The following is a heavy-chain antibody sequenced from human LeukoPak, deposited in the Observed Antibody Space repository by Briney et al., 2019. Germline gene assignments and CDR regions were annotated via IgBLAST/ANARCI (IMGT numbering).Heavy chain of an antibody. J-gene: IGHJ2*01. Sequence: GGSLRLSCTASGFASAFTFSTYEMNWVRQAPGKGLEWLSHISGSGSTKYHADSVKGRFIVSRDNTKNSLYLQMNSLRVEDTAIYYCARDESAYSYGFHWYLDLWGRGTLVTVSS. CDR2: ISGSGSTK. CDR3: ARDESAYSYGFHWYLDL. CDR1: GFASAFTFSTYE. D-gene: IGHD5-18*01. V-gene: IGHV3-48*03.